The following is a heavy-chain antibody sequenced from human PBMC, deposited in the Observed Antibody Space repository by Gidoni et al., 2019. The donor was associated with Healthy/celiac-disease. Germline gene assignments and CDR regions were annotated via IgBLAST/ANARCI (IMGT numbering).Heavy chain of an antibody. J-gene: IGHJ4*02. CDR1: GFTFSSYG. CDR3: ARDGPYVSYSSGPTEYYFDY. Sequence: QVQLVESGGGVVQPGRSLRLSCAASGFTFSSYGMHWVRQAPGKGLEWVAVIWYDGSNKYYADSVKGRFTISRDNSKNTLYLQMNSLRAEDTAVYYCARDGPYVSYSSGPTEYYFDYWGQGTLVTVSS. D-gene: IGHD6-19*01. V-gene: IGHV3-33*01. CDR2: IWYDGSNK.